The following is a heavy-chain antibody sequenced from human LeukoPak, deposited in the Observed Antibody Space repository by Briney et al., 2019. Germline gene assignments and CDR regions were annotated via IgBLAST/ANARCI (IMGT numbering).Heavy chain of an antibody. V-gene: IGHV4-39*07. J-gene: IGHJ6*03. CDR1: GGSISSSSYY. D-gene: IGHD3-3*01. CDR3: ARRAIFGVVKGYYYYMDV. Sequence: SETLSLTCTVSGGSISSSSYYWGWIRQPPGKGLEWIGSIYYSGSTYYNPSLKSRVTISVDTSKNQFSLKLSSVTAADTAVYYCARRAIFGVVKGYYYYMDVWGKGTTVTVSS. CDR2: IYYSGST.